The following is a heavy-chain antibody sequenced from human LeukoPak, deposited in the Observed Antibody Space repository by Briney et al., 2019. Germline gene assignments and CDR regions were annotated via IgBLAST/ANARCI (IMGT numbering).Heavy chain of an antibody. CDR3: ARVPGEVRWLQYIDY. CDR2: ISSSGSTI. Sequence: PGGSLRLSCAASGFTFSSYEMNWVRQAPGKGLEWVSYISSSGSTIYYADSVKGRFTISRDNAKNSLYLQMNSLRAEDTAVYYCARVPGEVRWLQYIDYWGQGTLVTVSS. J-gene: IGHJ4*02. CDR1: GFTFSSYE. V-gene: IGHV3-48*03. D-gene: IGHD5-24*01.